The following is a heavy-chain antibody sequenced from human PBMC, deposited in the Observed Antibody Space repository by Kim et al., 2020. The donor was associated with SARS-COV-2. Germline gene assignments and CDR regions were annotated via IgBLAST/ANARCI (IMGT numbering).Heavy chain of an antibody. D-gene: IGHD6-6*01. CDR2: MSSDGNSI. CDR1: GFSFSGYC. V-gene: IGHV3-74*01. J-gene: IGHJ5*02. CDR3: ARGETARPAS. Sequence: GGSLRLSCAASGFSFSGYCMHWVRQAPGKGLVWVSRMSSDGNSISYAASVKGRFTISRDNAKNTLYLQMTSLRAEDTAVYYCARGETARPASWGQG.